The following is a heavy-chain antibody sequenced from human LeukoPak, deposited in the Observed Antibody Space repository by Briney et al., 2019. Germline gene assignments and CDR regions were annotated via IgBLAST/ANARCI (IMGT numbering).Heavy chain of an antibody. J-gene: IGHJ4*02. CDR3: ARSPSGYWDFDY. D-gene: IGHD6-13*01. CDR1: GFTFSTYA. CDR2: ISTSSSYI. V-gene: IGHV3-21*06. Sequence: GGSLRLSCAVSGFTFSTYAMNWVRQAPGKGLEWVSSISTSSSYIYYADSVQGRFTISRDNAKNSLYLQMNSLRDEDAAVYYCARSPSGYWDFDYWGQGTLVTVSS.